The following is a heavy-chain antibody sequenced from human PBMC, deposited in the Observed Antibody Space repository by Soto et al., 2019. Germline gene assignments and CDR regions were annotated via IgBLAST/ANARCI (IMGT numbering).Heavy chain of an antibody. J-gene: IGHJ1*01. Sequence: GESLKISCAASGFTFSSYAMSWVRQAPGKGLEWVSSISSSSSYIYYADSVKGRFTISRDNAKNSLYLQMNSLRAEDTAVYYCATSIPLGRWGQGTLVTVSS. CDR3: ATSIPLGR. CDR1: GFTFSSYA. V-gene: IGHV3-21*01. CDR2: ISSSSSYI.